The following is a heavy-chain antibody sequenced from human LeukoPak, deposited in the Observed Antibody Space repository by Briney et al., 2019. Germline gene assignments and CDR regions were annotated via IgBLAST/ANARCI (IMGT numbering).Heavy chain of an antibody. CDR2: ISAYNGNT. V-gene: IGHV1-18*01. CDR3: ASSPVRYSSSWSDAFDI. Sequence: ASVKVSCKASGYTFTSYGISWARQAPGQGLEWMGWISAYNGNTNHAQKLQGRVTMTTDTSTSTAYMELSSLRSEDTAVYYCASSPVRYSSSWSDAFDIWGQGTMVTVSS. D-gene: IGHD6-13*01. CDR1: GYTFTSYG. J-gene: IGHJ3*02.